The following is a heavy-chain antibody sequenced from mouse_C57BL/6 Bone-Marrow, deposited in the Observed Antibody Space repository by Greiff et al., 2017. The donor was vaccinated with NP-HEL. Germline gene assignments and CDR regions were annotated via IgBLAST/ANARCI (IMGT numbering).Heavy chain of an antibody. CDR1: GFTFSSYG. CDR2: ISSGGSYT. J-gene: IGHJ3*01. V-gene: IGHV5-6*01. D-gene: IGHD1-2*01. CDR3: ARPCHYAWFAY. Sequence: EVKLVESGGDLVKPGGSLKLSCAASGFTFSSYGMSWVRQTPDKRLEWVATISSGGSYTYYPDSVKGRFTISRDNAKNTLYLQMSSLKSEDTAIYYCARPCHYAWFAYWGQGKLVTVSA.